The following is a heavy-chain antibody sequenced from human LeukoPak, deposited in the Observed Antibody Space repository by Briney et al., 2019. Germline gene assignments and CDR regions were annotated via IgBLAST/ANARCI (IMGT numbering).Heavy chain of an antibody. D-gene: IGHD1-26*01. CDR2: ISNSGGTT. J-gene: IGHJ6*03. CDR3: ARDPYSGSYGNYYYYFMDV. Sequence: PGGSLRLSCAPSGFTFSSYGMSRVRQAPGKGLEWVSGISNSGGTTYYADSVKGRFTISRDNAKNSLYLQMNSLRAEDTAVYYCARDPYSGSYGNYYYYFMDVWGKGTTVTISS. V-gene: IGHV3-21*01. CDR1: GFTFSSYG.